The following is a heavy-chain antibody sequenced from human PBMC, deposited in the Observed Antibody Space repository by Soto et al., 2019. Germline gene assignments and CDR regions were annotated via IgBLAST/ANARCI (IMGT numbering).Heavy chain of an antibody. CDR3: ARLHRYDYGMDV. CDR2: IYYSGST. J-gene: IGHJ6*02. CDR1: GGSISSYY. V-gene: IGHV4-59*08. Sequence: QVQLQESGPGLVKPSETLSLTCTVSGGSISSYYWSWIRQPPGKALEWIGYIYYSGSTNYNPSLKSRVTISVDTSKNQFSLKLSSVTAADTAVYYCARLHRYDYGMDVWGQGTTVTVSS.